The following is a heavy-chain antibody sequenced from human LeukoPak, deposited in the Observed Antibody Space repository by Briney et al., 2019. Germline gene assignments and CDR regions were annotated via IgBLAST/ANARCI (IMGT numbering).Heavy chain of an antibody. CDR3: ARASHLGSVRGVNNWFDP. Sequence: SETLSLTCTVSGGSISSYYWSWIRQPPGKGLEWIGYIYYSGSTNYNPSLKSRVTISVDTSKNRFSLKLSSVTAADTAVYYCARASHLGSVRGVNNWFDPWGQGTLVTVSS. V-gene: IGHV4-59*01. J-gene: IGHJ5*02. CDR1: GGSISSYY. D-gene: IGHD3-10*01. CDR2: IYYSGST.